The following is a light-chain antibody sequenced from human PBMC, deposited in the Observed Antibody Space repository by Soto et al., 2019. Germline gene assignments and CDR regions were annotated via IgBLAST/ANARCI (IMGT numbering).Light chain of an antibody. CDR1: QSVSSSY. V-gene: IGKV3-20*01. CDR2: VAS. CDR3: QQYGSSPRT. Sequence: EIVLTQSPGTLSLSPGERATLSCRASQSVSSSYLAWYQQKPGQAPRLLIYVASSRATGIPARFSGSGSGTYFTLNISRLEPEEFAVYYCQQYGSSPRTFGQGPKVEIK. J-gene: IGKJ1*01.